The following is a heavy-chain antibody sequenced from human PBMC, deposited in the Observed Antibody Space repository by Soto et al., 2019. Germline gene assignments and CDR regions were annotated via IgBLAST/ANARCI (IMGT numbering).Heavy chain of an antibody. D-gene: IGHD2-2*01. CDR1: GFTFSSYA. J-gene: IGHJ6*02. Sequence: EVQLLESGGGLVQPGGSLRLSCAASGFTFSSYAMSWVRQAPGKGLEWVSAISGSGGSTYYADSVKGRFTISRDNSKNTLYLQMNSLRAEDTAVYYCAIRYCSSTSCYEPQYYYYGMDVWGQGTTVTVSS. V-gene: IGHV3-23*01. CDR2: ISGSGGST. CDR3: AIRYCSSTSCYEPQYYYYGMDV.